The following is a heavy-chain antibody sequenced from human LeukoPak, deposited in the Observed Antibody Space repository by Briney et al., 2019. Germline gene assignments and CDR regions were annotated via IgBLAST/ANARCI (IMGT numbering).Heavy chain of an antibody. Sequence: PSETLSLTCTVSGGSISSTAYYWGWIRQPPGQGLEWIGSMYYSGNTYYNPSLKSRVTMSVDTPKNQFSLKLTSVTAADTAMFYCARQVSYSTSLLGYYFDYWGQGILVTVSS. CDR3: ARQVSYSTSLLGYYFDY. CDR1: GGSISSTAYY. D-gene: IGHD2-2*01. J-gene: IGHJ4*02. CDR2: MYYSGNT. V-gene: IGHV4-39*01.